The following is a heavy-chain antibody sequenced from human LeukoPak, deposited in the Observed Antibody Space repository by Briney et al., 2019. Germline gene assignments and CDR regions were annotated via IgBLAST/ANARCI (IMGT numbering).Heavy chain of an antibody. CDR2: INPNSGGT. J-gene: IGHJ6*01. V-gene: IGHV1-2*02. CDR1: GYTFTGYY. Sequence: SVKVSCKASGYTFTGYYMHWLRQAPGQGLEWMGWINPNSGGTNYAQKFQGRVTMTRDTSISTAYMELSRLRSDDTAVYYCARTYYYDSSGKGGYYYGMDVWGQGTTVTVSS. D-gene: IGHD3-22*01. CDR3: ARTYYYDSSGKGGYYYGMDV.